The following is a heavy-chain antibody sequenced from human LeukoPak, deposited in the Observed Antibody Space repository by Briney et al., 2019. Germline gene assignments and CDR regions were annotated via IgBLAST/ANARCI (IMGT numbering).Heavy chain of an antibody. D-gene: IGHD3-10*01. J-gene: IGHJ6*03. CDR3: ARGSSYYMDV. V-gene: IGHV4-61*02. CDR2: IYTNGIP. Sequence: PSETLSLTCTVSGGSISSGSYFWSWIRQPAGKGLEWIGRIYTNGIPNYSPSLKSRITISLDTSKNQFSLKMNSVTAAGTALYYCARGSSYYMDVWGKGTTVTVSS. CDR1: GGSISSGSYF.